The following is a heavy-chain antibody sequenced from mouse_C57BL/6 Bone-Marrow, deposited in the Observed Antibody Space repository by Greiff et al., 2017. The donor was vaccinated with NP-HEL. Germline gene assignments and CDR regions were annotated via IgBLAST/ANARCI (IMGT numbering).Heavy chain of an antibody. J-gene: IGHJ2*01. V-gene: IGHV1-9*01. CDR3: ARSPLLLLRFYYFDY. CDR1: GYTFTGYW. CDR2: ILPGSGST. D-gene: IGHD1-1*01. Sequence: VQLQESGAELMKPGASVKLSCKATGYTFTGYWIEWIGEILPGSGSTNYNEKFKGKATFTADTSSNTAYMQLSILTTEDSAIYYCARSPLLLLRFYYFDYWGQGTTLTVSS.